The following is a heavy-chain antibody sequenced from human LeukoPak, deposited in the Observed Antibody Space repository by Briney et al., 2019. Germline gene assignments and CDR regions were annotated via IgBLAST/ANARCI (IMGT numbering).Heavy chain of an antibody. J-gene: IGHJ6*03. Sequence: PSETLSLTCTVSGGSISSYYWSWIRQPPGKGLEWIGYIYTSGSTNYNPSLKSRVTISVDTSKNQFSLKLSSVTAADTAVYYCARCLYSYGYVTNYYYYYMDVWGKGTTGTVSS. CDR1: GGSISSYY. V-gene: IGHV4-4*09. CDR2: IYTSGST. CDR3: ARCLYSYGYVTNYYYYYMDV. D-gene: IGHD5-18*01.